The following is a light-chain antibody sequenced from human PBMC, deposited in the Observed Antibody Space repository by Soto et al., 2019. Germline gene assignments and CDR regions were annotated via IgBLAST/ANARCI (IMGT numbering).Light chain of an antibody. V-gene: IGKV3-11*01. CDR1: QSVSSY. J-gene: IGKJ3*01. CDR2: DAS. Sequence: EIVLTQSPATRSLSPGERATLSCRASQSVSSYLAWYQQKPGQAPRLLIYDASNRATGIPARFSGSGSGTDLTLTISSLEPEDFAVYYCQQRSNWPITFGPGTKVDIK. CDR3: QQRSNWPIT.